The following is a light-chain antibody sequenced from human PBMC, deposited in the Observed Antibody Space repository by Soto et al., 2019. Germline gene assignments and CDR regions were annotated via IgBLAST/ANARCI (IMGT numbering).Light chain of an antibody. CDR2: STS. J-gene: IGKJ1*01. Sequence: DIQMTQSPSSLSASVGDRVTITCRASQTVSNYLNWYQVKPGKGPKLLIYSTSTLQSGVSSRFSGGGSGPDFTLTISSLQPEDSATYYCQQSFFSPRTFGQGTKVEI. CDR3: QQSFFSPRT. V-gene: IGKV1-39*01. CDR1: QTVSNY.